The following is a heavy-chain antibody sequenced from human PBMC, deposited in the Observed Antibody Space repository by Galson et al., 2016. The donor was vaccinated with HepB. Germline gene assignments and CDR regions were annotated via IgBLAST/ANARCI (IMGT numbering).Heavy chain of an antibody. J-gene: IGHJ4*02. Sequence: SLRLSCAASGFTFSNYAISWVRQAPGKGLEWVSGIGGSDGTTYYADSVKGRFTISRDNSKNTLYLQMNSLRAEDTAVYYCAKGEYYYGSGVFFYFDYWGQGTLVTVSS. D-gene: IGHD3-10*01. CDR1: GFTFSNYA. V-gene: IGHV3-23*01. CDR2: IGGSDGTT. CDR3: AKGEYYYGSGVFFYFDY.